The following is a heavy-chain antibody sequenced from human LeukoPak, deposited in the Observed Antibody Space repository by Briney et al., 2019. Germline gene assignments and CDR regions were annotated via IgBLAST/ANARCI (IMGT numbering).Heavy chain of an antibody. D-gene: IGHD6-13*01. J-gene: IGHJ4*02. CDR3: ARIPGGYSSNWYYFDY. Sequence: SETLSLTCTVSGGSISTYYWSRIRQPPGKGLEWIGYIYYSGSTNYNPSLKSRVTISVDTSKNQFSLKLSSVTAADTAVYYCARIPGGYSSNWYYFDYWGQGTLVTVSS. CDR1: GGSISTYY. V-gene: IGHV4-59*01. CDR2: IYYSGST.